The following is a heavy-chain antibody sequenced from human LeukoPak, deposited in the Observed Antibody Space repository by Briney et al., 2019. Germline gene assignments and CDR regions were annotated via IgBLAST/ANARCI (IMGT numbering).Heavy chain of an antibody. Sequence: SETLSLTCTVSGYSISSGYYWSWIRQPPGKGLEWIGYIYYSGSTNYNPSLKSRVTISVDTSKNQFSLKLSSVTAADTAVYYCARTYGDYVLFDYWGQGTLVTVSS. J-gene: IGHJ4*02. CDR1: GYSISSGYY. V-gene: IGHV4-61*01. CDR3: ARTYGDYVLFDY. CDR2: IYYSGST. D-gene: IGHD4-17*01.